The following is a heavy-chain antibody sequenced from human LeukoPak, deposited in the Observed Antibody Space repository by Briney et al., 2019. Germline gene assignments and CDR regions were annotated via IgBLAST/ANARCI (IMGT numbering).Heavy chain of an antibody. V-gene: IGHV1-8*01. CDR3: ASWANNHYYRRAANSAGGGYFDY. CDR2: MNPNSGNT. J-gene: IGHJ4*02. D-gene: IGHD3-16*01. CDR1: GYTFTSYD. Sequence: GASVKVSCKASGYTFTSYDINWVRQATGQGLEWMGWMNPNSGNTGYAQKFQGRVTMTRNTSISTAYMELSSLRSEDTAVYYCASWANNHYYRRAANSAGGGYFDYWGQGTLVTVSS.